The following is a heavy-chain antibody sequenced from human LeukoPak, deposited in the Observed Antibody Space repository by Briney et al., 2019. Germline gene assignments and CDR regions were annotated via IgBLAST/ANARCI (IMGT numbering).Heavy chain of an antibody. D-gene: IGHD6-19*01. CDR3: AKDGLYSSDSGAPA. Sequence: GGSLRLSCAASGFTFSSYSMNWVRQAPGKGLEWVSYISSVGSTIYYADSVKGRFTISRDNAKNSLYLQMNSLRAEDTAVYYCAKDGLYSSDSGAPAWGQGTLVTVSS. CDR2: ISSVGSTI. V-gene: IGHV3-48*01. J-gene: IGHJ4*02. CDR1: GFTFSSYS.